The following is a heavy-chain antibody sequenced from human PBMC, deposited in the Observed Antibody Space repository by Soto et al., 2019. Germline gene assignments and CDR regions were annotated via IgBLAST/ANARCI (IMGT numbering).Heavy chain of an antibody. CDR3: ATVQVVTYGFDY. Sequence: GASVKFYCKVSGYTLTELSMHWVRQAPGKGLEWMGGFDPEDGETIYAQKFQGRVTMTEDTSTDTAYMELSSLRSEDTAVYYCATVQVVTYGFDYWGQGTLVTVSS. D-gene: IGHD3-22*01. CDR1: GYTLTELS. V-gene: IGHV1-24*01. J-gene: IGHJ4*02. CDR2: FDPEDGET.